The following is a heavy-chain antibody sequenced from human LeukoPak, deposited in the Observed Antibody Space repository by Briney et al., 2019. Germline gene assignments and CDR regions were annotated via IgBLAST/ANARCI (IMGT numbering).Heavy chain of an antibody. CDR1: GYAFTSYG. CDR3: ARGWNYDGPPDAFDI. Sequence: ASVKVSCKASGYAFTSYGISWVRQAPGQGLEWMGWISAYNGNTNYAQKVQGRVTMTTDTSTSTAYMELTSLRSDDTAVYYCARGWNYDGPPDAFDIWGQGTMVTVSS. D-gene: IGHD1-7*01. CDR2: ISAYNGNT. J-gene: IGHJ3*02. V-gene: IGHV1-18*01.